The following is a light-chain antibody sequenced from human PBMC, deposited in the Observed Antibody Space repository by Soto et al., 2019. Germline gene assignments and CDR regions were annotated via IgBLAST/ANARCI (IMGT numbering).Light chain of an antibody. V-gene: IGKV3-20*01. J-gene: IGKJ2*01. CDR2: GAS. CDR1: QSVSSIY. Sequence: DIVLTQSPGTLSLSPGERATLSCRASQSVSSIYLAWYQQEPGQAPRLLIYGASSRATGIPDRFSGSGSGTDFTLTISRREPEDFAVDYCQQYGSSPPVYTFGQGTKLEIK. CDR3: QQYGSSPPVYT.